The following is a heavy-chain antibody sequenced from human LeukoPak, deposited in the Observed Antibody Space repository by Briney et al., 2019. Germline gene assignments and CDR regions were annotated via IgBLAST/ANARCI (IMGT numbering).Heavy chain of an antibody. CDR2: ISYDGSNK. D-gene: IGHD6-19*01. J-gene: IGHJ4*02. Sequence: GGSLRLSCAASGFTFSSYAMHWVRQAPGKGLEWVAVISYDGSNKYYADSVKGRFTISRDNSRNTLYLQMNSLRAEDTAEYYCANHYSGGWSHFDYWGQRILVTVSS. CDR3: ANHYSGGWSHFDY. CDR1: GFTFSSYA. V-gene: IGHV3-30*14.